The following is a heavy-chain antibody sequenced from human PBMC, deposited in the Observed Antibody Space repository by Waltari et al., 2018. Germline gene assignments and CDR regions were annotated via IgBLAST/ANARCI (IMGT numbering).Heavy chain of an antibody. CDR1: GYTLSQYA. CDR2: INTNTGHP. V-gene: IGHV7-4-1*02. J-gene: IGHJ5*02. CDR3: ARGSNFGDP. D-gene: IGHD4-4*01. Sequence: QVQLVQSGSELKKPWASVTISCKTSGYTLSQYAMNWVRQAPGQGLEWMGWINTNTGHPTYAQDFTGRFVFSLDTSVSTAYLHINGLKADDTAVYYCARGSNFGDPWGQGTLVTVSS.